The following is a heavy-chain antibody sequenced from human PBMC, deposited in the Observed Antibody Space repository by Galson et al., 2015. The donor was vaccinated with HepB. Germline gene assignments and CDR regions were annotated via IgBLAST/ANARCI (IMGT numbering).Heavy chain of an antibody. J-gene: IGHJ5*02. CDR2: IDPNSAGT. Sequence: SVKVSCKASGYTFTDYYMHWVRQAPGQGLEWMGRIDPNSAGTNYAQKFQGRVTMTRDTSISTAYLELSSLRSDDTAVYYCARGVTGTAAGLHWFDPWGQGTLVTVSS. CDR3: ARGVTGTAAGLHWFDP. D-gene: IGHD6-13*01. CDR1: GYTFTDYY. V-gene: IGHV1-2*06.